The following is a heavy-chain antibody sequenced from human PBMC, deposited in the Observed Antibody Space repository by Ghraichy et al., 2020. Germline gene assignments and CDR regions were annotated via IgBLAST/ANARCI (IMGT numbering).Heavy chain of an antibody. Sequence: SQTISLTCAISGDSVSNNGATWNWIRQSPSRGLEWLGRTYYRSKWYSDYALSVQSRITVNADTSKNQFSLQLNSVTPEDTAVYYCVRDGYWGVWGKGTTVTVSS. D-gene: IGHD2-15*01. CDR1: GDSVSNNGAT. CDR2: TYYRSKWYS. CDR3: VRDGYWGV. V-gene: IGHV6-1*01. J-gene: IGHJ6*04.